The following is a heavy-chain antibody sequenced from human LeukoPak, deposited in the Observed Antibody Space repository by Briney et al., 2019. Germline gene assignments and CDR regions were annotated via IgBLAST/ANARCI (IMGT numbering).Heavy chain of an antibody. CDR2: ISYDGSNK. Sequence: GGSLRLSCAASGFTFSSYGMHWVRQAPGKGLEWVAVISYDGSNKYYADSVKGRFTISRDNSKNTLYLQMNSLRAEDTALYYCAKGTIAARRGDWFDPWGQGTLVTVSS. CDR3: AKGTIAARRGDWFDP. D-gene: IGHD6-6*01. CDR1: GFTFSSYG. J-gene: IGHJ5*02. V-gene: IGHV3-30*18.